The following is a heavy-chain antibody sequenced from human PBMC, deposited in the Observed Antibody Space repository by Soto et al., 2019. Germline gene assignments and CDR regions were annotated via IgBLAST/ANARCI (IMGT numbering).Heavy chain of an antibody. CDR3: ARERSYYFDY. CDR1: GFTFSSYA. V-gene: IGHV3-30-3*01. J-gene: IGHJ4*02. CDR2: ISYDGSNK. D-gene: IGHD1-26*01. Sequence: ESGGGVVQPGRSLRLSCAASGFTFSSYAMHWVRQAPGKGLEWVAVISYDGSNKYYADSVKGRFTISRDNSKNTLYLQMNSLRAEDTAVYYCARERSYYFDYWDQGTLVTVSS.